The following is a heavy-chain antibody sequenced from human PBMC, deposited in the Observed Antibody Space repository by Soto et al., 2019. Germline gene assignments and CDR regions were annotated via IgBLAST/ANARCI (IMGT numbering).Heavy chain of an antibody. CDR2: IYYSGNT. V-gene: IGHV4-31*03. J-gene: IGHJ4*02. Sequence: SETLSLTCTVSGDSISSDGYYWSWIRQLPGKGLEWIGYIYYSGNTYYNPSLKSRLTIPVDTSKNQFSLNLTSVTAADTAVYYCARTRSEYYYDSSGYYPYYFDYWGQGTLVTVSS. CDR1: GDSISSDGYY. D-gene: IGHD3-22*01. CDR3: ARTRSEYYYDSSGYYPYYFDY.